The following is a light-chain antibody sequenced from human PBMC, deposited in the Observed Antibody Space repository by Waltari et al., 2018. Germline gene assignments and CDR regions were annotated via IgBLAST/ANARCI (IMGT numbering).Light chain of an antibody. CDR3: SAWDDSLNGHLV. CDR2: SNN. J-gene: IGLJ2*01. V-gene: IGLV1-44*01. CDR1: TSNIGSNV. Sequence: QSLLTQPPSVSGTPGQRVTISCSGSTSNIGSNVVSWYQQLPGAAPKLLIHSNNQRPSGVPDRFSCSKSGTSASLAISGLQSADEADYYCSAWDDSLNGHLVFGGGTKLIVL.